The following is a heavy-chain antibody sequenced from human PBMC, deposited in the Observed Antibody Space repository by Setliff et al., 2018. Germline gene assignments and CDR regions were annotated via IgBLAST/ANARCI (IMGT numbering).Heavy chain of an antibody. CDR3: AKATGFGELFI. CDR1: GDSITSGSYY. V-gene: IGHV4-61*09. Sequence: PSETLSLTCTVSGDSITSGSYYWSWVRQPAGQGLEWIGQIYTRGSTNENPSLKSRVTISVDTSKNQVSLRLTSVTAADTAIYYCAKATGFGELFIWGQGTLVTVPQ. CDR2: IYTRGST. D-gene: IGHD3-10*01. J-gene: IGHJ4*02.